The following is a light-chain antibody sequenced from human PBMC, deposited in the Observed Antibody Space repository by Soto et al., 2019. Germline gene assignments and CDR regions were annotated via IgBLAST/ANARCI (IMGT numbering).Light chain of an antibody. J-gene: IGKJ1*01. V-gene: IGKV1-27*01. CDR2: AAS. CDR3: QKYNSAPWT. CDR1: QGITNY. Sequence: DIQMTQSPSSLSASVGDIVTITCRASQGITNYLAWYQQRPGKVPKLLIYAASSLKSGVPSRFSGSGSGTDFTLTISSLQPEDIATYYCQKYNSAPWTFGQGTKVEIK.